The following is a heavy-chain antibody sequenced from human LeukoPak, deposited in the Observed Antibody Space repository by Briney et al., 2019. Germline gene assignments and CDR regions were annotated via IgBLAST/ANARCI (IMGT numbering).Heavy chain of an antibody. Sequence: PGRSLRLSCAASGFTFGDYGMHWVRQAPGKGLEWVSSINWSSGHKSYAASVEGRFTISRDNTKNFLYLQMSSLRPDDTAFYYCAKDAGVGSSSLSYYWYIDFWGKRTTVIVSS. V-gene: IGHV3-9*01. D-gene: IGHD6-6*01. CDR3: AKDAGVGSSSLSYYWYIDF. CDR1: GFTFGDYG. J-gene: IGHJ6*03. CDR2: INWSSGHK.